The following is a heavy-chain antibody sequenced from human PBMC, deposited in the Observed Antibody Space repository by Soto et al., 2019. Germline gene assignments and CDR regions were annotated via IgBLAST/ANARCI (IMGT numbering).Heavy chain of an antibody. V-gene: IGHV4-59*01. Sequence: SETLSLTCTVSGGSIGSYDWSWIRQPPGKGLEWIGYIYYSGSTNYNPSLKSRVTISVDTSKNQFSLKLSSVTAADTAVYYCARETDYSNHYYFDYWGQGTLVTVSS. J-gene: IGHJ4*02. CDR2: IYYSGST. D-gene: IGHD4-4*01. CDR1: GGSIGSYD. CDR3: ARETDYSNHYYFDY.